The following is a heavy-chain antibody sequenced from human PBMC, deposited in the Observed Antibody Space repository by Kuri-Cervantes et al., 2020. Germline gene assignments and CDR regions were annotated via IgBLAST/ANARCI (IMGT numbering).Heavy chain of an antibody. V-gene: IGHV3-21*04. CDR2: ISSSSSYI. Sequence: GESLKISCATSGFTLSSYTMDWVRQAPGKGLEWVSSISSSSSYIYYADSVKGRFTISRDNAKNSLYLQMNSLRAEDTALYYCARVDGYSFGYFDYWGQGTLVTVSS. D-gene: IGHD5-18*01. J-gene: IGHJ4*02. CDR3: ARVDGYSFGYFDY. CDR1: GFTLSSYT.